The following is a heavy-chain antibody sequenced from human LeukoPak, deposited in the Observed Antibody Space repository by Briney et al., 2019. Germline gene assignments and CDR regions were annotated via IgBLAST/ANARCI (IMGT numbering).Heavy chain of an antibody. D-gene: IGHD2-21*02. CDR2: INSDGSST. CDR1: GFSFSSYG. J-gene: IGHJ4*02. CDR3: AKDLKSGSDRGGFC. Sequence: PGGSLRLSCVASGFSFSSYGMHWVRQAPGKGLVWVSRINSDGSSTSYADSVKGRFTISRDNAKNTLYLQMNSLRAEDTAVYYCAKDLKSGSDRGGFCWGQGTLVTVSS. V-gene: IGHV3-74*01.